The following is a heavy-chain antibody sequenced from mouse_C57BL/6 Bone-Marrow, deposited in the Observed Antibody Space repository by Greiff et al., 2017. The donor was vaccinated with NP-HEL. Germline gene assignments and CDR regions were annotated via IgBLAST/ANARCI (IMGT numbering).Heavy chain of an antibody. CDR3: ARDDSWYFDV. D-gene: IGHD2-4*01. J-gene: IGHJ1*03. CDR2: IDPSDSYT. V-gene: IGHV1-69*01. CDR1: GYTFTSYW. Sequence: VQLQQPGAELVMPGASVKLSCKASGYTFTSYWMHWVKQRPGQGLEWIGEIDPSDSYTNYYQKFKGKSTLTVDKSSSTAYMQLSSLTSEDSAVYYCARDDSWYFDVWGTGTTVTVSS.